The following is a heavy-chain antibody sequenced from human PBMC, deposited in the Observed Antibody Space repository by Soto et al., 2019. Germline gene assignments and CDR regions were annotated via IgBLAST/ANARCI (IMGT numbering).Heavy chain of an antibody. CDR1: GFTFSSYA. CDR2: ISYDGSNK. V-gene: IGHV3-30-3*01. J-gene: IGHJ3*02. CDR3: AREGPYDFWSGYDAFDI. Sequence: GGSLRLSCAASGFTFSSYAMHWVRQAPGKGLEWVAVISYDGSNKYYADSVKGRFTISRDNSKNTLYLQMNSLRAEDTAVYYCAREGPYDFWSGYDAFDIWGQGTMVTVSS. D-gene: IGHD3-3*01.